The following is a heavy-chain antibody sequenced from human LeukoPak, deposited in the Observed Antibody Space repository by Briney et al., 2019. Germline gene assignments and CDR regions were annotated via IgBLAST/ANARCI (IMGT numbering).Heavy chain of an antibody. Sequence: HPGGSLRLPCAASGFTFSSYAMSWVRQAPGKGLEWVSAISGSGGSTYYADSVKGRFTISRDNSKNTLYLQMNSLRAEDTAVYYCAKDRRGDIVVVPAAIDYWGQGTLVTVSS. D-gene: IGHD2-2*02. V-gene: IGHV3-23*01. CDR2: ISGSGGST. CDR3: AKDRRGDIVVVPAAIDY. J-gene: IGHJ4*02. CDR1: GFTFSSYA.